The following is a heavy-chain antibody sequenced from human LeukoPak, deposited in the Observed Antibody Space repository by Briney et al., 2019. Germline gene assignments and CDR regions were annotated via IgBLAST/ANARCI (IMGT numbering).Heavy chain of an antibody. J-gene: IGHJ6*03. CDR3: ARVLKLGYCSGGSCYGRYYYYYYMDV. Sequence: PSETLSLTCAVYGGSFSGYYWSWIRQTPGKGMEWIGEINHSGSTNYNPSLKCRVTISLDTSKHQFSLKLISVTAADTALYYCARVLKLGYCSGGSCYGRYYYYYYMDVWGKGTTVTVSS. CDR2: INHSGST. D-gene: IGHD2-15*01. CDR1: GGSFSGYY. V-gene: IGHV4-34*01.